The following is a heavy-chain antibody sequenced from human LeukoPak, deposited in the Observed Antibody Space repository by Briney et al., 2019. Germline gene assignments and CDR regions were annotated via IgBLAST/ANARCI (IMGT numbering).Heavy chain of an antibody. Sequence: SETLSLTRAVSGGSLSRYYRSCIRQPPGKGLEWIGNIYYSGSTSYNPSLKSRVTISIDTSKNQCSLRVSPLAAADTAVFYCASEDMDTASLLVWGQGSL. CDR1: GGSLSRYY. CDR2: IYYSGST. V-gene: IGHV4-59*01. CDR3: ASEDMDTASLLV. J-gene: IGHJ1*01. D-gene: IGHD5-18*01.